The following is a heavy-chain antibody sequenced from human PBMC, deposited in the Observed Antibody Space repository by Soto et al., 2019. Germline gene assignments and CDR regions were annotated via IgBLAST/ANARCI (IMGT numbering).Heavy chain of an antibody. CDR1: GFTFSSYG. CDR2: IWYDGSNK. V-gene: IGHV3-33*01. J-gene: IGHJ3*02. D-gene: IGHD3-22*01. CDR3: ARDYYYDSSGYAFDI. Sequence: PGGSLRLSCAASGFTFSSYGMHWVRQAPGKGLEWVAVIWYDGSNKYYADSVKGRFTISRDNSKNTLYLQMNSLRAEDTAVYYCARDYYYDSSGYAFDIWGQGTMVTVSS.